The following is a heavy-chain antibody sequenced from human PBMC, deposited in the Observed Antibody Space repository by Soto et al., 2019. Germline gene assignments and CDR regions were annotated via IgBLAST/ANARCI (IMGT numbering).Heavy chain of an antibody. J-gene: IGHJ4*02. D-gene: IGHD6-6*01. V-gene: IGHV2-5*02. CDR3: ALGIAARPFDS. CDR2: IYWDDDE. CDR1: GFSLTTTGVG. Sequence: QISLKESGPALVKPTQTLTLTCSFSGFSLTTTGVGVGWIRQPPGKALEWLALIYWDDDERYNPSLKNRLTLTKDTSKNLVVLTMTNVDPVDTAPYYCALGIAARPFDSWGQGTLVTVSS.